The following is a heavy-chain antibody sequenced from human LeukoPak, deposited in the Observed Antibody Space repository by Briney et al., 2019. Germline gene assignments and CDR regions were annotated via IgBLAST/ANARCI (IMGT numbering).Heavy chain of an antibody. J-gene: IGHJ4*02. D-gene: IGHD3-16*02. CDR2: MSNSGENT. Sequence: GGSLRLSCAASGFTFSSYSMQWVRQTPGKGLEWVGIMSNSGENTFYGEAVKGRFTISRDNARNSLYLQMNSLRAEDTAAYYCASESMITFGGVIAAPYFDYWGQGTLVTVSS. CDR1: GFTFSSYS. V-gene: IGHV3-33*05. CDR3: ASESMITFGGVIAAPYFDY.